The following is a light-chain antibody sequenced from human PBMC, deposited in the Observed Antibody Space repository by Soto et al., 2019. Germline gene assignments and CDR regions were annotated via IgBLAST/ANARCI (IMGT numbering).Light chain of an antibody. Sequence: DIQMTQSPSTLSAFVGDRFTITCRASQSISSYLAWYQQKPGTAPKLLIYDASSLESGVPSRFSGSRSGTEFTLTISSLQPDDFATYYCQQYNSYSPRTFGQGTKVEIK. J-gene: IGKJ1*01. CDR2: DAS. CDR1: QSISSY. CDR3: QQYNSYSPRT. V-gene: IGKV1-5*01.